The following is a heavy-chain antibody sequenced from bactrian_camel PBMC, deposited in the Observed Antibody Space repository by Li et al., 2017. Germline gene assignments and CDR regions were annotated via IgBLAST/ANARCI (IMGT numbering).Heavy chain of an antibody. CDR1: GHSRGSNC. CDR3: AATRSRDGGSWCGGMLPSVYVY. Sequence: VQLVESGGGSVQTGGSLRLSCVVSGHSRGSNCVGWYRLPPGRAPAEREGIAAIRRSGGETWYAGSVKGRFTVFRDYAKNTLYLRMNSLKPEDTAMYYCAATRSRDGGSWCGGMLPSVYVYWGQGTQVTVS. V-gene: IGHV3S55*01. D-gene: IGHD6*01. CDR2: IRRSGGET. J-gene: IGHJ4*01.